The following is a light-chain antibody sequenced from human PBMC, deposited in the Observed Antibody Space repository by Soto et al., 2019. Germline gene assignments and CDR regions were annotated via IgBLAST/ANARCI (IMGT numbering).Light chain of an antibody. V-gene: IGLV1-44*01. CDR3: SAWDDRLNGLYV. Sequence: QSVLTQAPSASGTPVQRVTISCSGSSSNIGRSSVNWYQHLPGTATKLLIYSNDRRPSRVPERFSGSKSGTSASLAISGLQSTDEADYYCSAWDDRLNGLYVVXTGTKVTVL. CDR2: SND. J-gene: IGLJ1*01. CDR1: SSNIGRSS.